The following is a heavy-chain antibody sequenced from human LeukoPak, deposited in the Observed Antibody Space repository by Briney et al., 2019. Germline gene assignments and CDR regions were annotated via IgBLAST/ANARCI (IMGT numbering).Heavy chain of an antibody. D-gene: IGHD1-14*01. Sequence: PGGSLRLSCAASGFTFDDYAMHWVRQAPGKGLEWVSGISWNSGSIGYADSVKGRFTISRDNAKNSLYLQMNSLRAEDTALYYCAKGGSFIQNPQDVWGKGTTVTISS. V-gene: IGHV3-9*01. J-gene: IGHJ6*04. CDR3: AKGGSFIQNPQDV. CDR1: GFTFDDYA. CDR2: ISWNSGSI.